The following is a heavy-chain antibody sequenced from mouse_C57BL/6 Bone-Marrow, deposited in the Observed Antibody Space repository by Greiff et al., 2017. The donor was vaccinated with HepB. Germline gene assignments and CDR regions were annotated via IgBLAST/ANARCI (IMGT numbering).Heavy chain of an antibody. CDR2: INPNNGGT. CDR1: GYTFTDYY. J-gene: IGHJ4*01. D-gene: IGHD3-2*02. V-gene: IGHV1-26*01. CDR3: ALDSSGGDYAMYY. Sequence: VQLQQSGPELVKPGASVKISCKASGYTFTDYYMNWVKQSHGKSLEWIGDINPNNGGTSYNQKFKGKATLTVDKSSSTAYMELRSLTSEDSAVYYCALDSSGGDYAMYYWGQGTSVTVSS.